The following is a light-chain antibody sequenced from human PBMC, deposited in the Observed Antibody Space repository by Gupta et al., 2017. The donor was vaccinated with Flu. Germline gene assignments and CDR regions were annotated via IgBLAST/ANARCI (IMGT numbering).Light chain of an antibody. V-gene: IGLV2-23*02. CDR3: CSYAGSSSHV. Sequence: QSVLTQPASVSGSLGQSITISCTGTSSDVGSYNLVSWYQHYPGRAPRLVIYDVTERPSGVSNHFSGSKSGNTASLTISGLQIEDEADYYCCSYAGSSSHVFGSGTKVTVL. J-gene: IGLJ1*01. CDR2: DVT. CDR1: SSDVGSYNL.